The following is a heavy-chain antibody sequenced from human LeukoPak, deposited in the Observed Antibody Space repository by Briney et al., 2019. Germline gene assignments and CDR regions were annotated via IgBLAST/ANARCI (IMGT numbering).Heavy chain of an antibody. D-gene: IGHD6-13*01. J-gene: IGHJ4*02. CDR3: ARDVAAAGMGFDY. CDR2: IYYSGST. V-gene: IGHV4-59*01. Sequence: PSETLSLTCTVSGGSISSYYWSWIRQPPGKGLEWIGYIYYSGSTSYNPSLKSRVTISVDTSKNQLSLKLSSVTAADTAVYYCARDVAAAGMGFDYWGQGTLVTVSS. CDR1: GGSISSYY.